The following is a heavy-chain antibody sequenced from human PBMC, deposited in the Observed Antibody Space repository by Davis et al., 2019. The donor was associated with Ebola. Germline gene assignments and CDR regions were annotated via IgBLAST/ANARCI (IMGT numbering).Heavy chain of an antibody. V-gene: IGHV4-39*01. CDR2: TFYSGNP. CDR3: ARVRYCGGDCSKNYYYGMDV. CDR1: GVSITSRSYY. J-gene: IGHJ6*04. Sequence: MPGGSLRLSCTVSGVSITSRSYYWGWVRQHPGKGLEWLGSTFYSGNPHYTPSLKSRVTISVDTSKNQFSLKLSSVTAADTAVYYCARVRYCGGDCSKNYYYGMDVWGKGTTVTVSS. D-gene: IGHD2-21*02.